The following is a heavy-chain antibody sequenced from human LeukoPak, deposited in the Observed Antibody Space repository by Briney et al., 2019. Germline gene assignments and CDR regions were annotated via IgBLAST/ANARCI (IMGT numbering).Heavy chain of an antibody. CDR2: ISAYNGNT. CDR1: GGTLSRYA. D-gene: IGHD2-2*01. CDR3: ARDGTYCSSTSCYL. V-gene: IGHV1-18*01. Sequence: GASVKVSCKASGGTLSRYAISWVRQAPGQGLEWMGWISAYNGNTNYAQKLQGRVTMTTDTSTSTAYMELRSLRSDDTAVYYCARDGTYCSSTSCYLWGQGTLVTVSS. J-gene: IGHJ4*02.